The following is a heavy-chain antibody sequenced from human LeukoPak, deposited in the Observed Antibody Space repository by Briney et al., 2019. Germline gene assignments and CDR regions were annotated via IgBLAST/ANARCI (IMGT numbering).Heavy chain of an antibody. CDR3: ARPRVAATPYYFDN. V-gene: IGHV5-51*01. J-gene: IGHJ4*02. CDR1: GDTFTSYW. CDR2: IYPGDSDT. D-gene: IGHD2-15*01. Sequence: RGESLKISCKGSGDTFTSYWIGWVRQMPGKGLEWMGIIYPGDSDTRYSPSFQGQVTISVDKSINTAYLQWSSLKASDTAMHYCARPRVAATPYYFDNWGQGTLVNVSP.